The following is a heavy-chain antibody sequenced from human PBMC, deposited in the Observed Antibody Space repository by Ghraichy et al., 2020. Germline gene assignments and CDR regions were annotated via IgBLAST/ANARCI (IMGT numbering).Heavy chain of an antibody. D-gene: IGHD7-27*01. Sequence: GGSLRLSCAASGFTFSIYAMAWVRQAPGKGLEWVSTISGGGDSTYYADSVKGRFSISRDNSKNTLYLQINSLRADDTAVFYCAKESWGPIDYWGQGTLLTVSS. J-gene: IGHJ4*02. CDR1: GFTFSIYA. V-gene: IGHV3-23*01. CDR2: ISGGGDST. CDR3: AKESWGPIDY.